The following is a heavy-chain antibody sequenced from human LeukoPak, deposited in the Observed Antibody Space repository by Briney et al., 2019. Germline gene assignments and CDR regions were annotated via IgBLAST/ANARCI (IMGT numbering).Heavy chain of an antibody. J-gene: IGHJ4*02. Sequence: PRRCLCPSCALSGFTLIVYDTQWGCHSVRERLGWGLAIGTHGDTHYTGSVTGRFTISRENAERSLYLLTNRLRAEDTAVYYWARGGIQVSGIAEFDYWGQGTLVTVSS. D-gene: IGHD6-19*01. V-gene: IGHV3-13*01. CDR1: GFTLIVYD. CDR3: ARGGIQVSGIAEFDY. CDR2: IGTHGDT.